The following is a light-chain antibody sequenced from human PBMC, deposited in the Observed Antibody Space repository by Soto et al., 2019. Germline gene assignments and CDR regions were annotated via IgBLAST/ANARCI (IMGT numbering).Light chain of an antibody. J-gene: IGLJ1*01. CDR2: LND. CDR3: AAWDDSLNAL. V-gene: IGLV1-44*01. CDR1: FSNIGDNA. Sequence: QSAVTQPPSLSATPGQRVNISCSGSFSNIGDNAVNWYQQLPGAAPKLLIYLNDQRPSGVPDRFSDSKSGTSAFLAISGLQSEDEADYYCAAWDDSLNALFGTGTKVTVL.